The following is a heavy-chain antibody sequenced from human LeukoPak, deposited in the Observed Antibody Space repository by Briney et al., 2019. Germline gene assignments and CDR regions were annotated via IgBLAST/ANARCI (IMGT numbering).Heavy chain of an antibody. CDR1: GYTFTGYY. V-gene: IGHV1-2*02. CDR3: ARDADSSSWYPWFDP. J-gene: IGHJ5*02. Sequence: PEASVKVSCKASGYTFTGYYMHWVRQAPGQGLEWMGWINPNSGGTNYAQTFQGRVTMTRDTSISTAYMELSRLRSDDTAVYYCARDADSSSWYPWFDPWGQGTLVTVSS. D-gene: IGHD6-13*01. CDR2: INPNSGGT.